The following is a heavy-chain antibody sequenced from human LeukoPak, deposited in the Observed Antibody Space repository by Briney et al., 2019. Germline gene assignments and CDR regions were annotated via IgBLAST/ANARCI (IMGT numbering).Heavy chain of an antibody. CDR1: GGSISSGAYY. CDR2: IYYSGST. CDR3: ANMIRDAFDI. V-gene: IGHV4-61*08. D-gene: IGHD3-22*01. J-gene: IGHJ3*02. Sequence: SETLSLTCTVSGGSISSGAYYWSWIRQPPGKGLEWIGYIYYSGSTNYNPSLKSRVTISVGTSKNQFSLKLSSVTAADTAVYYCANMIRDAFDIWGQGTMVTVSS.